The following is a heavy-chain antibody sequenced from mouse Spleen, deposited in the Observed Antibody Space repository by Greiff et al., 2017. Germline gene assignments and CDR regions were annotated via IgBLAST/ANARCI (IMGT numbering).Heavy chain of an antibody. J-gene: IGHJ3*01. CDR3: TRSYEYPFAY. CDR1: GYTFTSYW. CDR2: IYPSDSYT. Sequence: QVQLQQSGAELVRPGASVKLSCKASGYTFTSYWINWVKQRPGQGLEWIGNIYPSDSYTNYNQKFKDKATLTVDKSSSTAYMQLSSPTSEDSAVYYCTRSYEYPFAYWGQGTLVTVSA. D-gene: IGHD2-4*01. V-gene: IGHV1-69*02.